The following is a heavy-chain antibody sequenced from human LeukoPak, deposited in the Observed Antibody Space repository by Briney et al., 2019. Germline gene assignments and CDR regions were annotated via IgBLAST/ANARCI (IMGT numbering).Heavy chain of an antibody. CDR2: INGNGGRT. Sequence: PGGSLRLSCTASGFTFISYAMSWVRQAPGKGLEWVSTINGNGGRTYYADSVKGRFTISRDNSKNTLYLQMNSLRAEDTALYYCAKLAAFDIWGQGTMVTVSS. J-gene: IGHJ3*02. CDR1: GFTFISYA. V-gene: IGHV3-23*01. CDR3: AKLAAFDI.